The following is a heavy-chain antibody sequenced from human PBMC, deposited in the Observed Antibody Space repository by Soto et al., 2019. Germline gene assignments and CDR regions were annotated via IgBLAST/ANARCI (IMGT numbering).Heavy chain of an antibody. CDR3: ARDQQLEPQIHAMDV. CDR1: GGSISRGDYY. CDR2: IFSSGRT. V-gene: IGHV4-30-4*01. Sequence: QVQLQESGPGLVKPSQTLSLTCTVSGGSISRGDYYWSWIRQPPGKGLEWIGYIFSSGRTSYNPSLKSRLTISVDTSKNQFSLKLSSVTAADTAVYYCARDQQLEPQIHAMDVWGQGTTVTVSS. D-gene: IGHD1-1*01. J-gene: IGHJ6*02.